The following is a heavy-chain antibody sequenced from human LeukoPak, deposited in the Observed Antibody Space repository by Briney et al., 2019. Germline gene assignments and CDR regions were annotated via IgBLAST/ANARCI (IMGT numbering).Heavy chain of an antibody. V-gene: IGHV3-33*01. CDR2: IWYDGSNK. Sequence: HPGGSLRLSCAASGFTFSSFGMHWVRQAPGKGLEWVALIWYDGSNKYYADSVKGRFTISRDNSKNTVYLQINSLRAEDTAVYYCARAARDNWFDPWGQGTLVTVSS. CDR3: ARAARDNWFDP. D-gene: IGHD6-6*01. J-gene: IGHJ5*02. CDR1: GFTFSSFG.